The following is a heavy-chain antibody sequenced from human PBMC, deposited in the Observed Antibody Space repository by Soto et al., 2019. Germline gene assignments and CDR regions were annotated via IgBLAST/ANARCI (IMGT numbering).Heavy chain of an antibody. J-gene: IGHJ3*01. V-gene: IGHV1-2*02. D-gene: IGHD3-10*01. CDR3: AREPMVRGVTSPLDL. CDR1: GYLFTRYL. CDR2: LNPNSGVT. Sequence: VSLKVSGKASGYLFTRYLIHWVRQAPGQGLEWMGWLNPNSGVTNYAQRFQDRVTMTRDTSISTAYMELSSLRSDDTAVYYCAREPMVRGVTSPLDLSGQGTM.